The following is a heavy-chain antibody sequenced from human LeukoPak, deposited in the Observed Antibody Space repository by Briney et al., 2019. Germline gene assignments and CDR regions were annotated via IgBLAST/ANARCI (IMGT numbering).Heavy chain of an antibody. D-gene: IGHD3-22*01. CDR1: GFTFSSYS. V-gene: IGHV3-21*01. Sequence: GGSLRLSCAASGFTFSSYSMNWVRQAPGKGLEWVSSISSSRSYIYYADSVKGRFTISRDNAKSSLYLQMNSLRAEDTAVYYCARDHYDSSGYSFDYWGQGTLVTVSS. CDR2: ISSSRSYI. CDR3: ARDHYDSSGYSFDY. J-gene: IGHJ4*02.